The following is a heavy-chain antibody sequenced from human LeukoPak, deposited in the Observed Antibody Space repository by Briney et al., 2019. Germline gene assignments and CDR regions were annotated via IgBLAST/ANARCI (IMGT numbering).Heavy chain of an antibody. D-gene: IGHD4-23*01. V-gene: IGHV5-51*01. CDR1: GYSFTSYW. CDR2: MYPGDSDT. J-gene: IGHJ4*02. CDR3: GRHLYGGNSAIDY. Sequence: GESLKISCKGSGYSFTSYWIGWVRQMPGKGLEWMGIMYPGDSDTRYSLSFQGQVTISVDKSISTAYLQWSSLEASDTAMYYCGRHLYGGNSAIDYWGQGTLVTVSS.